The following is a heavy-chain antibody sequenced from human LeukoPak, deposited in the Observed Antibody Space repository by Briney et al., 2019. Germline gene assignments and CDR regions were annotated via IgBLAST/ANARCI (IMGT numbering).Heavy chain of an antibody. Sequence: PGGSLRLSCAASGFTFSSYGMHWVRQAPGKGLEGVSAISGSGGSTYYADSVKGRFTISRDNSKNTLYLQVNSLRAEDTAVYYCAKEIPMIVVVIQAFDYWGQGTLVTVSS. CDR2: ISGSGGST. CDR1: GFTFSSYG. D-gene: IGHD3-22*01. J-gene: IGHJ4*02. CDR3: AKEIPMIVVVIQAFDY. V-gene: IGHV3-23*01.